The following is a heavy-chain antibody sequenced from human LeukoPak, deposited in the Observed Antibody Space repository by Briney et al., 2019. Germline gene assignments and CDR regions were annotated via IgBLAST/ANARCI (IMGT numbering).Heavy chain of an antibody. V-gene: IGHV3-66*01. CDR1: EFTVSSNY. D-gene: IGHD6-13*01. CDR3: ARGSSWAFDY. Sequence: GGSLRLSCAASEFTVSSNYMSWVRQAPGKGLEWVSIIYSGGSAYYADSVKGRFTISRGNSKNTLYLQMNSLRAEDTAVYYCARGSSWAFDYWGQGTLVTVSS. J-gene: IGHJ4*02. CDR2: IYSGGSA.